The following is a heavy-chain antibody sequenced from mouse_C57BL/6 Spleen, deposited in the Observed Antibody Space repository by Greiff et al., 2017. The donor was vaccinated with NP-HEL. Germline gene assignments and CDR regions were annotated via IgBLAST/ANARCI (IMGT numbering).Heavy chain of an antibody. J-gene: IGHJ4*01. CDR2: INPNNGGT. V-gene: IGHV1-18*01. D-gene: IGHD2-2*01. CDR3: ARSSLLWLRPDAMDY. Sequence: EVQLQQSGPELVKPGASVKIPCKASGYTFTDYNMDWVKQSHGKSLEWIGDINPNNGGTIYNQKFKGKATLTVDKSSSTAYMELRSLTSEDTAVYYCARSSLLWLRPDAMDYWGQGTSVTVSS. CDR1: GYTFTDYN.